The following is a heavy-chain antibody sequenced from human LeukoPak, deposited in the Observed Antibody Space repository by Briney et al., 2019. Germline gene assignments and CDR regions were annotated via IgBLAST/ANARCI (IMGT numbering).Heavy chain of an antibody. CDR3: ARGINKGWELLWWFDP. CDR2: IYYSGST. J-gene: IGHJ5*02. Sequence: PSETLSLTCTVSGGSISSGGYYRSWIRQHPGKGLEWIGYIYYSGSTYYNPSLKSRVTISVDTSKNQFSLKLSSVTAADTAVYYCARGINKGWELLWWFDPWGQGTLVTVSS. D-gene: IGHD1-26*01. V-gene: IGHV4-31*03. CDR1: GGSISSGGYY.